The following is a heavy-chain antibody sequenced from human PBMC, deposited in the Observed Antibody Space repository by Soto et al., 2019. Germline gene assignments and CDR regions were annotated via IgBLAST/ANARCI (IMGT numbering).Heavy chain of an antibody. J-gene: IGHJ6*02. Sequence: SVKLSCKSSGYTFTSSGITFVRQAPGQGLDWMGWISAYNGNTKYSQDLQGRVTMTADTSTSTAYMELRRLRSDDTAVYYCARFTGGSYNTYYFYYGMDVWGQGTTVTVSS. CDR1: GYTFTSSG. CDR3: ARFTGGSYNTYYFYYGMDV. CDR2: ISAYNGNT. D-gene: IGHD1-26*01. V-gene: IGHV1-18*04.